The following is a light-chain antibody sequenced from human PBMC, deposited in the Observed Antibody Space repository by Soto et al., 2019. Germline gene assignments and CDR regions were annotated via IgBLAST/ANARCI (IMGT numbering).Light chain of an antibody. CDR3: QQYSDHWT. CDR2: KAY. J-gene: IGKJ1*01. CDR1: RSIINW. V-gene: IGKV1-5*03. Sequence: DIKLTQSPSTLSASVGDRFTMXXRASRSIINWLAWYQQKSGKGPDXLIYKAYNLQTGVPSRFSGSGYGTEFTLTISSLQPDDVATYYCQQYSDHWTFGQGTKVDIK.